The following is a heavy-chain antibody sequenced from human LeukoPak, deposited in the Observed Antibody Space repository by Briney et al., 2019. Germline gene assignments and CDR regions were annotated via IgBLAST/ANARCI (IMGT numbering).Heavy chain of an antibody. V-gene: IGHV1-18*01. CDR2: MSAYNGNT. J-gene: IGHJ4*02. CDR3: ARDLWYYDSSGYYAEYFDY. Sequence: PRASVKVSCKASGYTFTSYGISWVRQAPGQGREWMGWMSAYNGNTNYAQKLQGRVTMTTDTSTSTAYMELRRVRSEDTAVYYCARDLWYYDSSGYYAEYFDYWGQGTLVTVSS. CDR1: GYTFTSYG. D-gene: IGHD3-22*01.